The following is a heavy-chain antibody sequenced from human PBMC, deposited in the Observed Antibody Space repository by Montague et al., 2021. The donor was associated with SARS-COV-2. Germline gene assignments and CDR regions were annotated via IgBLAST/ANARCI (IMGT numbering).Heavy chain of an antibody. J-gene: IGHJ4*02. V-gene: IGHV3-30*04. Sequence: PCAASGFTFSSYAMHWVRQAPGKGLEWVAVISYDGSNKYYADSVKGRFTISRDNSKNTLYLQMNSLRAEDTAVYYCASSLVWFEIDYWGQGTLVTVSS. CDR2: ISYDGSNK. CDR1: GFTFSSYA. D-gene: IGHD3-10*01. CDR3: ASSLVWFEIDY.